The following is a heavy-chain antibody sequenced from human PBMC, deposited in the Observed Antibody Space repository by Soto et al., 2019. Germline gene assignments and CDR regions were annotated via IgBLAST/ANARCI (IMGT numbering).Heavy chain of an antibody. Sequence: GGSLRLSCAASGFTFSSYGMHWVRQAPGKGLEWVAVIWYDGSNKYYADSVKGRFTISRDNSKNTLYLQMNSLRAEDTAVYYCARGPMVRVPYYYYYMDVWGKGTTVTVSS. CDR3: ARGPMVRVPYYYYYMDV. CDR2: IWYDGSNK. CDR1: GFTFSSYG. D-gene: IGHD3-10*01. V-gene: IGHV3-33*01. J-gene: IGHJ6*03.